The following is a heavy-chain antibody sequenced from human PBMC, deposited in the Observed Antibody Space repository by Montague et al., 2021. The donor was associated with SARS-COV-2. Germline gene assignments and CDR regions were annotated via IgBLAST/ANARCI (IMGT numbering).Heavy chain of an antibody. J-gene: IGHJ4*02. CDR2: IGIDGSSG. CDR3: AREGYTSGHAGCLEH. V-gene: IGHV3-30*01. CDR1: GITFSTAI. D-gene: IGHD6-19*01. Sequence: SLRLSCAASGITFSTAIMHWVRQTPGKGLERVAVIGIDGSSGIYADSVKGRFTISRDNGKHMVTLQMDGLTDEDTAVYYCAREGYTSGHAGCLEHWGQGTMVTVSS.